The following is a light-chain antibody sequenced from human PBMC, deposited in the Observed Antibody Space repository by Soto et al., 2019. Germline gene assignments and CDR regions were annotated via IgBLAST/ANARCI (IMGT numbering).Light chain of an antibody. CDR1: QSVSSY. CDR2: DAS. Sequence: EIVLTQSPATLSLSPGERATLSCRASQSVSSYLAWYQQKPGQAPRLLIYDASNRATGIPARFSGSGSGTDFTLTISSLEPEDFAVYYCQQRSNWSLFTFGPGPKVDIK. J-gene: IGKJ3*01. CDR3: QQRSNWSLFT. V-gene: IGKV3-11*01.